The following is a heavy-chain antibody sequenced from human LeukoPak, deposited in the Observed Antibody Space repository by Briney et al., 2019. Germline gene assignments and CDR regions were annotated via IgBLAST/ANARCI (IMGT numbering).Heavy chain of an antibody. J-gene: IGHJ6*03. Sequence: ASVKVSCKASGYTFTGYYMHWVRQAPGQGLEWMGIINPSGGSTSYAQKFQGRVTMTRDMSTSTVYMELSSLRSEDTAVYYCARDLYYYGSGSSSSWYYYYYMDVWGKGTTVTVSS. D-gene: IGHD3-10*01. CDR3: ARDLYYYGSGSSSSWYYYYYMDV. CDR1: GYTFTGYY. V-gene: IGHV1-46*01. CDR2: INPSGGST.